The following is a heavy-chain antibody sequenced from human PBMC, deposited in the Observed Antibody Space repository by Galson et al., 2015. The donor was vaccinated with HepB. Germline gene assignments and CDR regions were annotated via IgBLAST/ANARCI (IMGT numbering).Heavy chain of an antibody. CDR1: GYSFTSYW. D-gene: IGHD3-22*01. CDR3: ARHGYYYDSSGYYTYFDY. J-gene: IGHJ4*02. CDR2: IDPSDSYT. V-gene: IGHV5-10-1*01. Sequence: QSGAEVKKPGESLRISCKGSGYSFTSYWISWVRQMPGKGLEWMGRIDPSDSYTNYSPSFQGHVTISADKSISTAYLQWSSLKASDTAMYYCARHGYYYDSSGYYTYFDYWGQGTLVTVSS.